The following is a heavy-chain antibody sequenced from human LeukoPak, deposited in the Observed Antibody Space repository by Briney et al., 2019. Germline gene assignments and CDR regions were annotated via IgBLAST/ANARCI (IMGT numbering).Heavy chain of an antibody. V-gene: IGHV1-69*06. CDR2: IIPIFGTA. CDR1: GGTFSSYA. CDR3: ARDCSGGSCYPDYYYYGMDV. D-gene: IGHD2-15*01. J-gene: IGHJ6*04. Sequence: ASVKVSCKASGGTFSSYAISWVRQAPGQGLEWMGGIIPIFGTANYAQKFQGRVTITADKSTSTAYMELSSLRSEDKAVYYCARDCSGGSCYPDYYYYGMDVWGKGTTVTVSS.